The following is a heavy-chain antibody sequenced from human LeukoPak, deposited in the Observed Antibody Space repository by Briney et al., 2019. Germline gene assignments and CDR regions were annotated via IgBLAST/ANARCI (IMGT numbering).Heavy chain of an antibody. D-gene: IGHD7-27*01. CDR3: ARVPPTTEGPNWGQNYYYMDV. CDR1: GYTFTSYG. Sequence: ASVKVSCKASGYTFTSYGISWVRQAPGQGLEWMGWISAYNGNTNYAQKLQGRVTMTTDTSTSTAYMELSSLRSEDTAVYYCARVPPTTEGPNWGQNYYYMDVWGKGTTVTVSS. J-gene: IGHJ6*03. V-gene: IGHV1-18*01. CDR2: ISAYNGNT.